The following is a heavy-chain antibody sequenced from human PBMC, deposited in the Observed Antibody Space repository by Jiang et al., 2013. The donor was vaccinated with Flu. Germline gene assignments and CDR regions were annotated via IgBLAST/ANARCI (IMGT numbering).Heavy chain of an antibody. J-gene: IGHJ4*02. V-gene: IGHV6-1*01. CDR3: ARESMVRGVITFSTPLDY. Sequence: SQTLSLTCAISGDSVSSNSAAWNWIRQSPSRGLEWLGRTYYRSKWYNDYAVSVKSRITINPDTSKNQFSLQLNSVTPEDTAVYYCARESMVRGVITFSTPLDYWGQGTLVTVSS. CDR1: GDSVSSNSAA. D-gene: IGHD3-10*01. CDR2: TYYRSKWYN.